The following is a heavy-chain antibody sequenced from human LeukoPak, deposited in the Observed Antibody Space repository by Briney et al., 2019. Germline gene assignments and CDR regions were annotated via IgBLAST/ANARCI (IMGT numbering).Heavy chain of an antibody. J-gene: IGHJ4*02. CDR2: ISSSSSYI. Sequence: GGSLRLSCAASGFTFSSYSMNWVRQAPGKGLEWVSSISSSSSYIYYADSVKGRFTISRDNAKNSLYLQMNSLRAEDTAVYYCVRDWSRSSPFDYWGQGTLVTVSS. CDR3: VRDWSRSSPFDY. CDR1: GFTFSSYS. V-gene: IGHV3-21*01.